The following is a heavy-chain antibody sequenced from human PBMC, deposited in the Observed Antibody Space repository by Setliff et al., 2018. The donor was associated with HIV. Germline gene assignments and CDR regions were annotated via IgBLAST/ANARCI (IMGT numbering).Heavy chain of an antibody. D-gene: IGHD2-2*02. CDR1: YGSISGHY. CDR2: FYYTGST. Sequence: PSETLSLTCTVSYGSISGHYWTWIRQPPGKGLEWIGNFYYTGSTDYNPSFKSRVTISLDKSNNQISLNLSSATAADTAVYYCARHTVFVRYFDHWGQGMLVTVSS. CDR3: ARHTVFVRYFDH. V-gene: IGHV4-59*11. J-gene: IGHJ4*02.